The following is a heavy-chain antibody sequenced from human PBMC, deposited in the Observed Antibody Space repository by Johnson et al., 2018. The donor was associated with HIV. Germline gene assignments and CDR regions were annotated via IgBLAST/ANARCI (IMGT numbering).Heavy chain of an antibody. V-gene: IGHV3-66*02. CDR2: LYADGRT. J-gene: IGHJ3*02. D-gene: IGHD5-24*01. CDR3: ANGEMATIKAVYAFDI. CDR1: GFIVSSKY. Sequence: VQLVESGGGLVQPGGSLRLSCAASGFIVSSKYMTWFRQAPGKGLEWVSVLYADGRTYYADSVKGRFTVSSDYSENTLYLQMNSLRAEDTAVYYCANGEMATIKAVYAFDIWGQGTMVTVSS.